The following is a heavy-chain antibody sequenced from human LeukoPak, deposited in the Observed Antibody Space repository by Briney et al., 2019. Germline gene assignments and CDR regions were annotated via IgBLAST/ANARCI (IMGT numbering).Heavy chain of an antibody. CDR3: ARNGIGTTYDAFGI. V-gene: IGHV6-1*01. CDR2: TYFRSKWYN. Sequence: SQTLSLTCAISGDSVSSNSAAWNWIRQSPSRGLEWLGRTYFRSKWYNDYALSVKSRVIINADTSKNHLSLHLNSETPEDTAVYFCARNGIGTTYDAFGIWGRGTMVTVSS. J-gene: IGHJ3*02. D-gene: IGHD1-1*01. CDR1: GDSVSSNSAA.